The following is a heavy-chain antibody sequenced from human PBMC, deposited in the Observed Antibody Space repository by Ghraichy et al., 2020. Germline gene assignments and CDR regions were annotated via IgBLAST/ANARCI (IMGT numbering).Heavy chain of an antibody. Sequence: SQTLSLTCSVSGGSISSSRYYWGWVRQSPGKGLGWIGNIYYSGTTYYKPSLKSRVTISVDTSKNQFSLKLSTVAAADTAVYYCATSPDPYYYGSGSSYMYYFDYWGQGTLVTVSS. CDR2: IYYSGTT. CDR3: ATSPDPYYYGSGSSYMYYFDY. J-gene: IGHJ4*02. CDR1: GGSISSSRYY. D-gene: IGHD3-10*01. V-gene: IGHV4-39*01.